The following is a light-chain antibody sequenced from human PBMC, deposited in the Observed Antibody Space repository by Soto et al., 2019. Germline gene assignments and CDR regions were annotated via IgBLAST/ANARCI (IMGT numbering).Light chain of an antibody. V-gene: IGKV3-20*01. Sequence: DIVLTQSQGTLSLSPGERVTLSCRASQTISSTYFAGYQQKPGQAPRLLIYGASSRAPGIPVRFSGTGSGTDLALTISRLEPEDSAVYYCQQYGSSLITFGRGTRLEIK. CDR2: GAS. CDR3: QQYGSSLIT. CDR1: QTISSTY. J-gene: IGKJ5*01.